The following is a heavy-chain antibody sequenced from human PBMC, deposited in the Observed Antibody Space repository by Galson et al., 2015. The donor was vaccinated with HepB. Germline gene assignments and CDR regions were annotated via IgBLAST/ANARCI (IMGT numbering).Heavy chain of an antibody. CDR3: ARDRGYCSSTSCPRMDV. D-gene: IGHD2-2*01. V-gene: IGHV3-33*01. Sequence: SLRLSCAASGFTFSSYGMHWVRQAPGKGLEWVAVIWYDGSNKYYADSVKGRFTISRDNSKNTLYLQMNSLRAEDTAVYYCARDRGYCSSTSCPRMDVRGKGTTVTVSS. CDR2: IWYDGSNK. CDR1: GFTFSSYG. J-gene: IGHJ6*03.